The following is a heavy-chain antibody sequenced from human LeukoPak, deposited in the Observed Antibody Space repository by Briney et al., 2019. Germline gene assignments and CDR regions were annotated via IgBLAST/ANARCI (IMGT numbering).Heavy chain of an antibody. Sequence: GGSLGLSCAASGFTFSSYASNWVRQAPGKGLEWVSTISDSGVSTYFADSVKGRFTISRDNSKSTLYLQMNSLRAEDTAVYYCARDPHCSSTSCYNSDFDYWGQGTLVTVSS. D-gene: IGHD2-2*02. CDR1: GFTFSSYA. CDR3: ARDPHCSSTSCYNSDFDY. V-gene: IGHV3-23*01. CDR2: ISDSGVST. J-gene: IGHJ4*02.